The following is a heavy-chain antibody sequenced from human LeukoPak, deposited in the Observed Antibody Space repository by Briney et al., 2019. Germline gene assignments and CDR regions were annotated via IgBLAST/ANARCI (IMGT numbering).Heavy chain of an antibody. CDR1: VYTFTHYY. V-gene: IGHV1-2*02. D-gene: IGHD3-22*01. J-gene: IGHJ4*02. CDR3: AKIPLYYYDSGGYSPIFDY. CDR2: INPNSGGT. Sequence: ASVNVSFKASVYTFTHYYMHSVGQAPGQGLEWMGWINPNSGGTNYAQKFQGRVTMTRDTSISTAYMELRRLRSDDTAVYYCAKIPLYYYDSGGYSPIFDYWGQGTLVTVSS.